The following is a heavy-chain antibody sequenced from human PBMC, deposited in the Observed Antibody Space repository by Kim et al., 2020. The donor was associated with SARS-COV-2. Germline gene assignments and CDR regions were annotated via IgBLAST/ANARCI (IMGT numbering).Heavy chain of an antibody. Sequence: SETLSLTCTVSGGSISSSSYYWGWIRQPPGKGLEWIGSIYYSGSTYYNPSLKSRVTISVDTSKNQFSLKLSSVTAADTAVYYCARFHQGERTRYYYYGMDVWGQGTTVTVSS. D-gene: IGHD1-1*01. V-gene: IGHV4-39*01. CDR3: ARFHQGERTRYYYYGMDV. CDR1: GGSISSSSYY. CDR2: IYYSGST. J-gene: IGHJ6*02.